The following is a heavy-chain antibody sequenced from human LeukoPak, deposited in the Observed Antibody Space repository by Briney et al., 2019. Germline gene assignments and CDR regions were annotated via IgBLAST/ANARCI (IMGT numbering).Heavy chain of an antibody. J-gene: IGHJ6*03. CDR3: AREGFTSTWLYYYYYMDV. D-gene: IGHD6-13*01. V-gene: IGHV3-23*01. CDR2: ISGSGGST. Sequence: GGSLRLSCAASGFTFSSYAMSWVRQAPGKGLEWVSAISGSGGSTYYADSVKGRFTISRDNSKNTLYLQMNSLRPEDTAIYYCAREGFTSTWLYYYYYMDVWGKGTTVTASS. CDR1: GFTFSSYA.